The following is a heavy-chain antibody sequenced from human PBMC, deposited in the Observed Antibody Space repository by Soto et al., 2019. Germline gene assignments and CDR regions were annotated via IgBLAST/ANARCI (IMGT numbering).Heavy chain of an antibody. D-gene: IGHD3-16*01. CDR1: GFSFRSYG. V-gene: IGHV3-33*01. Sequence: SLILSCTASGFSFRSYGMHWVRQAPGKGLEWVAVIWYDGSKKYYGDSVKGRFTISRDDSKSTVYLHMNSLRAEDTAVYYCARDTWGLDYWGQGTQVTVSS. CDR2: IWYDGSKK. CDR3: ARDTWGLDY. J-gene: IGHJ4*02.